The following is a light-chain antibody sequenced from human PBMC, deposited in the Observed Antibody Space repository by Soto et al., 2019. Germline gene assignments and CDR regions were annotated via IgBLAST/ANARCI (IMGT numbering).Light chain of an antibody. J-gene: IGKJ4*01. CDR3: QKYNSAPLT. V-gene: IGKV1-27*01. CDR1: QGISNS. Sequence: DIQMTQSPSSLSASVGDRVIITCRASQGISNSLAWYQQKPGKVPKLLISAASTLQSGVPSRFSGSGSGTDFTLTISSLQPEDVATYYCQKYNSAPLTFGGGTKVDIK. CDR2: AAS.